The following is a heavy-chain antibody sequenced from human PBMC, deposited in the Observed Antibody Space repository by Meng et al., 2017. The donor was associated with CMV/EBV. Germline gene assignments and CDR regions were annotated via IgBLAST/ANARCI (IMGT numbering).Heavy chain of an antibody. J-gene: IGHJ6*02. Sequence: GESLKISCAASGFTFSSYAMHWVRQAPGKGLEWVAVISYDGSNKYYADSVKGRFTISRDNSKNTLYLQMNSLRAEDTAVYYCARDLVSAKFPYYYYYGMDVWGQETTVTVSS. V-gene: IGHV3-30*04. D-gene: IGHD2-15*01. CDR3: ARDLVSAKFPYYYYYGMDV. CDR1: GFTFSSYA. CDR2: ISYDGSNK.